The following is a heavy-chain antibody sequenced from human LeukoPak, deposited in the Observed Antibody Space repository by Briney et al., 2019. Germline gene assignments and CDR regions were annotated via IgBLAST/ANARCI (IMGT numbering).Heavy chain of an antibody. CDR3: AREGQDIVVVPAANYYYYYYMDV. CDR1: EYTFTGYY. CDR2: INPNSGGT. J-gene: IGHJ6*03. Sequence: ASVKVSCKASEYTFTGYYMHWVRQAPGQGLEWMGWINPNSGGTNCAQKFQGRVTMTRDTSISTAYMELIRLRSDDTAVYYCAREGQDIVVVPAANYYYYYYMDVWGKGTTVTVSS. D-gene: IGHD2-2*01. V-gene: IGHV1-2*02.